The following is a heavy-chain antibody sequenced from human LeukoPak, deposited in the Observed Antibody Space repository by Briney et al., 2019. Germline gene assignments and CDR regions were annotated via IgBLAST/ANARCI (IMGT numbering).Heavy chain of an antibody. V-gene: IGHV3-7*01. Sequence: TGGSLRLSCAASGFTFSSYWISWVRQAPGKGLEWVANIKQDGSEKYYVDSVKGRFTISRDNAKNSLYLQMNSLRAEDTAVYYCARDKVGVGDYWGQGTLVTVSS. CDR3: ARDKVGVGDY. J-gene: IGHJ4*02. CDR1: GFTFSSYW. D-gene: IGHD1-26*01. CDR2: IKQDGSEK.